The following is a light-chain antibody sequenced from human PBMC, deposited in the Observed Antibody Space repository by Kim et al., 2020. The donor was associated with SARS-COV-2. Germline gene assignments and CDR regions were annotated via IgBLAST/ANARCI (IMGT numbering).Light chain of an antibody. Sequence: SPGGRATLSCRASQSVSSNYLAWYQQKPGPAPRLLIYGASSRATGIPDRFSGSGSGTDFTLTITRLEPEDFAVYYCQQYSSSPATFGQGTKVEVK. J-gene: IGKJ1*01. V-gene: IGKV3-20*01. CDR1: QSVSSNY. CDR3: QQYSSSPAT. CDR2: GAS.